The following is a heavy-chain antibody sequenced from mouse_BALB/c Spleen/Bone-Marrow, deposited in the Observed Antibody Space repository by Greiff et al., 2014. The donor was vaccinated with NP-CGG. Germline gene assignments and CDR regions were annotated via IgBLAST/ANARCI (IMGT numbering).Heavy chain of an antibody. CDR3: ARALTGNYYAMDC. J-gene: IGHJ4*01. CDR2: IWAGGNT. Sequence: VKLMESGPGLVAPSQSLSITCTVSGFSLTSYGVHWVRQPPGKGLEWLGVIWAGGNTNYNSALMSRLSISKDNSKSQVFLKMNSLQTDDTAMYYCARALTGNYYAMDCWGQGTSVTVSS. CDR1: GFSLTSYG. D-gene: IGHD4-1*01. V-gene: IGHV2-9*02.